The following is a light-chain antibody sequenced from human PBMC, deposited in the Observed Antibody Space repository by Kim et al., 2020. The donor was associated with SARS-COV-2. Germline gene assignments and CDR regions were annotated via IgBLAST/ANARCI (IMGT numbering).Light chain of an antibody. Sequence: QSALTQPASVSGSPGQSITISCTGTTSDIGTYTNVSWYQQHPDRAPKVIIYDVTKRPSGVSNRFSGSKSADTASLTISGLQAEDEADYYCSSYTTSNTYVFGAGTKVTVL. V-gene: IGLV2-14*03. CDR1: TSDIGTYTN. CDR3: SSYTTSNTYV. J-gene: IGLJ1*01. CDR2: DVT.